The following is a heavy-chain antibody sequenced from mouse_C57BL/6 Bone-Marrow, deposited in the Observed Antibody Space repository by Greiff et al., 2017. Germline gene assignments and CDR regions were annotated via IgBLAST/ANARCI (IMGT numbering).Heavy chain of an antibody. V-gene: IGHV5-9-1*02. CDR3: TREEGTGALFAY. CDR1: GFTFSSYA. Sequence: EVKLEESGEGLVKPGGSLKLSCAASGFTFSSYAMSWVRQTPEKRLEWVAYISSGGDYIYYADTVKGRFTISRDNARNTLYLQMSSLKSEDTAMYYCTREEGTGALFAYWGQGTLVTVSA. D-gene: IGHD2-14*01. CDR2: ISSGGDYI. J-gene: IGHJ3*01.